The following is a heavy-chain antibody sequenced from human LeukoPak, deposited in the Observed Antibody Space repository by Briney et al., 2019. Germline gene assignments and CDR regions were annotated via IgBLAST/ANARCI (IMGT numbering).Heavy chain of an antibody. CDR3: ARGRVVRGVMRSYYFDY. V-gene: IGHV1-69*05. D-gene: IGHD3-10*01. CDR2: IIPIFGTA. Sequence: SVKVSCKASGGTFSSYAISWVRQAPGQGLEWMGGIIPIFGTANYAQKFQGRVTITTDESTSTAYMELSSLRSEDTAVYYCARGRVVRGVMRSYYFDYWGQGTLVTVSS. CDR1: GGTFSSYA. J-gene: IGHJ4*02.